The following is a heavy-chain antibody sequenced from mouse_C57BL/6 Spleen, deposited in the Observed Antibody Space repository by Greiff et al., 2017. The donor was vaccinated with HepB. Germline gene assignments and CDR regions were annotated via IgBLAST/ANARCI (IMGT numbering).Heavy chain of an antibody. Sequence: VQLQQSGAELAKPGASVKLSCKASGYTFTSYWMHWVKQRPGQGLEWIGYINPSSGYTKYNQKFKDKATLTADKSSSTAYMQLSSLTYEDSAVYYCARSLVYYANYEGGAMDYWGQGTSVTVSS. CDR2: INPSSGYT. D-gene: IGHD2-1*01. J-gene: IGHJ4*01. CDR3: ARSLVYYANYEGGAMDY. CDR1: GYTFTSYW. V-gene: IGHV1-7*01.